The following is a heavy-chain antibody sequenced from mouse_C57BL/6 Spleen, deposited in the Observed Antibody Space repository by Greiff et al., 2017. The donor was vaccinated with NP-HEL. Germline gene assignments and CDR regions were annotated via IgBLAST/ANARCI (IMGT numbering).Heavy chain of an antibody. V-gene: IGHV1-62-2*01. D-gene: IGHD3-2*02. CDR3: ARHEVGASTAQAFDY. J-gene: IGHJ2*01. CDR1: GYTFTEYS. Sequence: QVQLQQSGAELVKPGASVKLSCKASGYTFTEYSIPWVKQRPGQGLEWIGWFYPGSGSIKYNEKFKDKATLPADKSSSTVYIELSRLTSEDSAVDFCARHEVGASTAQAFDYWGQGTTLTVSS. CDR2: FYPGSGSI.